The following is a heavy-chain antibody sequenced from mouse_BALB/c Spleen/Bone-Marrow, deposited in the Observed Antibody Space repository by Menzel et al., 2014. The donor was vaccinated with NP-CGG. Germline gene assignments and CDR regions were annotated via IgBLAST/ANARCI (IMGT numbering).Heavy chain of an antibody. J-gene: IGHJ4*01. CDR3: ARSLSVVTPMDY. V-gene: IGHV1-82*01. CDR2: IYPGDGDS. D-gene: IGHD1-1*01. Sequence: QVQLQQPGPELVRPGASVKISCKASGYEFSDSWMNWVKQRPGQGLEWIGRIYPGDGDSIYNGKFKGEATLTSDKFSSTAYMQLSSLTSVDSAVYFCARSLSVVTPMDYWGQGTSVTVSS. CDR1: GYEFSDSW.